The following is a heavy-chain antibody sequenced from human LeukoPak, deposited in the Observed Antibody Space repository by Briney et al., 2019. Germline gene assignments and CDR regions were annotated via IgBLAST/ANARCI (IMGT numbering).Heavy chain of an antibody. J-gene: IGHJ4*02. V-gene: IGHV1-69*06. D-gene: IGHD6-19*01. CDR2: IIPIFGTA. Sequence: SVKVSCKASGGTFSSYAISWVRQAPGQGLEWMGRIIPIFGTANYAQKFQGRVTITADKSTSTAYMELSSLRSEDTAVYYCARGVAGTSLYYFDYWGQGTLVTVSS. CDR3: ARGVAGTSLYYFDY. CDR1: GGTFSSYA.